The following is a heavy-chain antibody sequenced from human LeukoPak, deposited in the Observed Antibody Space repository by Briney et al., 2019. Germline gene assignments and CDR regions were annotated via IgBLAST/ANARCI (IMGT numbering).Heavy chain of an antibody. CDR1: GFTFSSYG. V-gene: IGHV3-33*01. Sequence: GGSLRLSCAASGFTFSSYGVHWVRQAPGKGLEWVAVIWYDGSHKYYADSVKGRFTISRDNSKNTLYLEMNSLRAEDTAVYYCARVEQQLFDYWGQGTLVTVSS. J-gene: IGHJ4*02. D-gene: IGHD6-13*01. CDR2: IWYDGSHK. CDR3: ARVEQQLFDY.